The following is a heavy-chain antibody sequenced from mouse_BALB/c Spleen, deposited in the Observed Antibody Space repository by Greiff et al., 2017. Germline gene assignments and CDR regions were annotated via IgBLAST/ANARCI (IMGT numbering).Heavy chain of an antibody. D-gene: IGHD1-1*01. Sequence: EVMLVESGGGLVQPGGSRKLSCAASGFTFSSFGMHWVRQAPEKGLEWVAYISSGSSTIYYADTVKGRFTISRDNPKNTLFLQMTSLRSEDTAMYYCARGGTTVVAPYWYFDVWGAGTTVTVSS. CDR3: ARGGTTVVAPYWYFDV. J-gene: IGHJ1*01. V-gene: IGHV5-17*02. CDR2: ISSGSSTI. CDR1: GFTFSSFG.